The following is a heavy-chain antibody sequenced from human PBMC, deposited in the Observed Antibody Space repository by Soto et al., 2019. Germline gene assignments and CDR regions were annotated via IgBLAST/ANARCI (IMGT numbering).Heavy chain of an antibody. Sequence: SETLSLTCTVSGGSISSSSYYWGWIRQPPGKGLEWIGSIYYSGSTYYNPSLKSRVTISVDTSKNQFSLKLSSVTAADTAVYYCARQKRLRFLEWLPNWFDPWGQGTLVTVSS. CDR2: IYYSGST. J-gene: IGHJ5*02. D-gene: IGHD3-3*01. CDR1: GGSISSSSYY. CDR3: ARQKRLRFLEWLPNWFDP. V-gene: IGHV4-39*01.